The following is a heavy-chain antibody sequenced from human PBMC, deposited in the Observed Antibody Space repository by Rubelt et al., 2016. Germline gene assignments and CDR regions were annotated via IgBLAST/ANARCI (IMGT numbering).Heavy chain of an antibody. J-gene: IGHJ4*02. CDR3: ARDQYYDILTGYWAY. CDR2: INAGNGNT. Sequence: QVQLVQSGADVKMPGASVKVSCKTSGYTFTSYYVHWVRQAPGQGLEWMGWINAGNGNTKYSQKFQGRVTITMDTSASTAYMGLGSLGSEETAVYYCARDQYYDILTGYWAYWGQGTLVTVSS. CDR1: GYTFTSYY. D-gene: IGHD3-9*01. V-gene: IGHV1-3*01.